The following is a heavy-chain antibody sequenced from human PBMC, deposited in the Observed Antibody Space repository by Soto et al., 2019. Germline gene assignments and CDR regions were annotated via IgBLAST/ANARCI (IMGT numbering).Heavy chain of an antibody. D-gene: IGHD4-17*01. CDR2: ISSSSSTI. CDR1: GFTFSSYS. J-gene: IGHJ4*02. V-gene: IGHV3-48*01. CDR3: ARDEADRRVYGDYAA. Sequence: GGSLRLSCAASGFTFSSYSMNWVRQAPGKGLEWVSYISSSSSTIYYADSVKGRFTISRDNAKNSLYLQMNSLRAEDTAVYYCARDEADRRVYGDYAAWGQGTLVTVSS.